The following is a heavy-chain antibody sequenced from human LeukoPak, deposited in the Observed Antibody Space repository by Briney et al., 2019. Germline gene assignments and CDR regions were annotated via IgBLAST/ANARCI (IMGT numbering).Heavy chain of an antibody. D-gene: IGHD3-3*01. CDR1: GFSLSDYY. CDR2: IWYDGSNK. Sequence: GGSLRLSCAASGFSLSDYYMSWIRQAPGKGLEWVAVIWYDGSNKYYADSVKGRFTISRDNSKNTLYLQMNSLRAEDTAVYYCAPGRFLEWLSPPADYWGQGTLVTVSS. J-gene: IGHJ4*02. V-gene: IGHV3-33*08. CDR3: APGRFLEWLSPPADY.